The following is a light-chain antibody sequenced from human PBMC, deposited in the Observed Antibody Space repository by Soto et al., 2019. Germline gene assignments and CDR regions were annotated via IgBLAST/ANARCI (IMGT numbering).Light chain of an antibody. V-gene: IGKV3-15*01. J-gene: IGKJ1*01. CDR2: GAS. CDR3: QQYNNWQT. Sequence: EIVMTQSPATLSVSPCDRSSLSCRASQSVSSNLAWYQQKPGQAPRLLIYGASTRATGIPARFSGSGSGTEFTLTISSLQSEDFAVYYCQQYNNWQTFGQGTKVDIK. CDR1: QSVSSN.